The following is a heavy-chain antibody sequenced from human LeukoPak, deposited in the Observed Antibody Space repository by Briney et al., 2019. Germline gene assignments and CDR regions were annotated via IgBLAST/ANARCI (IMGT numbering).Heavy chain of an antibody. Sequence: SETLSLTCAVSGGSISRGNWWSWVRQPPGKGPEWIGEIYHSGSTNYNPSLKGRVTISVDTSKNQFSLKLSSVTAADTAVYYCAKKAAASAADYWGQGTLVTVSS. CDR2: IYHSGST. V-gene: IGHV4-4*02. CDR3: AKKAAASAADY. CDR1: GGSISRGNW. J-gene: IGHJ4*02. D-gene: IGHD6-13*01.